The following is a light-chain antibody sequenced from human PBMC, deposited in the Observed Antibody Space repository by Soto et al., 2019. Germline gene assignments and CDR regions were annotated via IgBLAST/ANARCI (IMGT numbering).Light chain of an antibody. Sequence: DVVLTQPPLSLPVTPGQPASISCRSSQSLVHSDGNTYLSWFQQRPGQSPRRLIYKISYRESGVPDRFSGSGSGTEFTLKISRAEAEDVGVYFCMQGTHWPPTFGGGTRVEIK. CDR3: MQGTHWPPT. CDR2: KIS. CDR1: QSLVHSDGNTY. V-gene: IGKV2-30*02. J-gene: IGKJ4*01.